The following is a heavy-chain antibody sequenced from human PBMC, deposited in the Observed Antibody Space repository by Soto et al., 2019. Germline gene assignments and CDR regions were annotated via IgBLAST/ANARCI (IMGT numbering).Heavy chain of an antibody. V-gene: IGHV3-15*01. CDR3: PTALGCCYYMDV. CDR1: GFTFSIAW. D-gene: IGHD2-8*01. CDR2: IRSKTDGGTT. Sequence: EVQVVESGGGLVKPGGCLRLSCVASGFTFSIAWMRWVRQAPGKGLEWVGRIRSKTDGGTTDYAAPVKGRFIISRDDSQNTLYLQMDSLKTEDTAVYYCPTALGCCYYMDVWGKGTTVTVSS. J-gene: IGHJ6*03.